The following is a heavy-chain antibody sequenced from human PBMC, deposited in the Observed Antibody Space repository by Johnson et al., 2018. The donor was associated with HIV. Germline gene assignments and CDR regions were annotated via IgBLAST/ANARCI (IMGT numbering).Heavy chain of an antibody. CDR1: GFTFGIYG. CDR3: AKDRGYGGNLDAFDI. CDR2: ISYDGSNE. Sequence: QMLLVESGGGVVQPGTSLRLSCAASGFTFGIYGMHWVRQAPGKGLEWVALISYDGSNEYYGDSVKGRFSISRDNSKNTLYLQMTSLRAEDTAVYYCAKDRGYGGNLDAFDIWGQGTMVTVSS. J-gene: IGHJ3*02. V-gene: IGHV3-30*18. D-gene: IGHD4-23*01.